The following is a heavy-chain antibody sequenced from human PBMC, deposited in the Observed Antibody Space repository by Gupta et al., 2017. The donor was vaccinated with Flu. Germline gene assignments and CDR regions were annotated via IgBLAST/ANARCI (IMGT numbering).Heavy chain of an antibody. CDR2: ISGSGGST. Sequence: EVQLLESGGGLVQPGGSLRLSCAASGFTFSSYAMSWVRQAPGKGLEWVSAISGSGGSTYYADSVKGRFTISRDNSKNTLYLQMNSLRAEDTAVYYCAKTDGGSYFRNYYFDYWGQGTLVTVSS. CDR1: GFTFSSYA. V-gene: IGHV3-23*01. J-gene: IGHJ4*02. CDR3: AKTDGGSYFRNYYFDY. D-gene: IGHD1-26*01.